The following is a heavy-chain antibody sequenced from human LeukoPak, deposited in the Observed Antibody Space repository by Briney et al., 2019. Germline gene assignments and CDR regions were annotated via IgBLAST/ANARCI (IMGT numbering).Heavy chain of an antibody. V-gene: IGHV4-34*01. D-gene: IGHD2-2*01. CDR3: AGPADCSSTSCEGGDY. CDR2: INHSGST. CDR1: GGSFSGYY. J-gene: IGHJ4*02. Sequence: SETLSLTCAVYGGSFSGYYWSWIRQPPGKGLEWIGEINHSGSTNYNPSLKSRVTISVDTSKNQFSLKLSSVTAAATAVYYCAGPADCSSTSCEGGDYWGQGTLVTVSS.